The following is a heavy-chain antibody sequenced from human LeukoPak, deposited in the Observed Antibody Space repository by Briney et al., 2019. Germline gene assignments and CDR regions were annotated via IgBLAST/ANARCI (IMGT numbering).Heavy chain of an antibody. V-gene: IGHV3-21*01. J-gene: IGHJ3*02. D-gene: IGHD6-19*01. CDR3: ARDPSRLRLQWLVLSRGADI. CDR1: GFTLSSYS. CDR2: ISSSSSYI. Sequence: GGSLRLSCAASGFTLSSYSMNWVRQAPGKGLEWVSSISSSSSYIYYADSVKGRFTISRDNAKNSLYLQMNSLRAEDTAVYYCARDPSRLRLQWLVLSRGADIWGQGTMVTVSS.